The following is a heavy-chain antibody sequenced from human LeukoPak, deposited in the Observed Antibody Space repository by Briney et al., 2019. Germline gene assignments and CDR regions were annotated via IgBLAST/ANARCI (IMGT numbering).Heavy chain of an antibody. CDR1: GYTFTAQY. CDR2: INPNNGDT. Sequence: EASVKVSCKASGYTFTAQYMHWLRQGPGQGLEWMGWINPNNGDTKYAQSFLGRVIMTRDMSTTTAYMELSSLRSDDTAVYFCASYPRSVPTPPFDYWGQGTLVTVSS. V-gene: IGHV1-2*02. D-gene: IGHD2-2*01. J-gene: IGHJ4*02. CDR3: ASYPRSVPTPPFDY.